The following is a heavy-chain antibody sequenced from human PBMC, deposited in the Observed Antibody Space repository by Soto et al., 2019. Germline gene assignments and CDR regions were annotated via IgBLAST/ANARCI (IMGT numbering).Heavy chain of an antibody. CDR3: ARHAIPTGYCSGGSCYISI. V-gene: IGHV4-59*08. Sequence: SETLSLTCTVSGGSISSYYWSWIRQPPGKGLEWIGYIYYSGSTNYNPSLKSRVTISVDTSKNQFSLKLSSVTAADTAVYYCARHAIPTGYCSGGSCYISIWGQGTLVTVSS. D-gene: IGHD2-15*01. CDR2: IYYSGST. CDR1: GGSISSYY. J-gene: IGHJ4*02.